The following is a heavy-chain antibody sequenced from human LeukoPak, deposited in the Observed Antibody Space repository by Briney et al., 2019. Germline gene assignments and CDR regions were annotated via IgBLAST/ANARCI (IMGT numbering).Heavy chain of an antibody. Sequence: PGGSLRLPCAASGFTFSNYPMGWVRQAPGKGLEWVSSISSSGSYIYYADSVKGRFTISRDNAKNSLYLQMNSLRAEDSAVYYCARGGGSYGKYYFDYWGQGTLVTVSS. V-gene: IGHV3-21*01. D-gene: IGHD5-18*01. J-gene: IGHJ4*02. CDR2: ISSSGSYI. CDR3: ARGGGSYGKYYFDY. CDR1: GFTFSNYP.